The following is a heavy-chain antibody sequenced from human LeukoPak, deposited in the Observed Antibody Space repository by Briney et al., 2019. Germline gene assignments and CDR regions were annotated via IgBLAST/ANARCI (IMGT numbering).Heavy chain of an antibody. Sequence: SETLSLTCTVSGGSISSSSYYWGWIRQPPGKGLEWIGSIYYSGSTYYNPSLKSRVTISVDTSKNQFSLKLSSVTAADTAVYYCASSYDSSGYSFDYWGQGTLVTVSS. CDR1: GGSISSSSYY. CDR2: IYYSGST. V-gene: IGHV4-39*01. CDR3: ASSYDSSGYSFDY. J-gene: IGHJ4*02. D-gene: IGHD3-22*01.